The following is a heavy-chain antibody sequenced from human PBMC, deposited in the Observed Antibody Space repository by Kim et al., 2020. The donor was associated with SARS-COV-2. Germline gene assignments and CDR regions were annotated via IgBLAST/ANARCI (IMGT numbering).Heavy chain of an antibody. Sequence: ASVKVSCKVSGYTLTELSMHWVRQAPGKGLEWMGGFDPEDGETIYAQKFQGRVTMTEDTSTDTAYMELSSLRSEDTAVYYCATDTAYGDYENGYNWFDPWGQGTLVTVSS. D-gene: IGHD4-17*01. CDR3: ATDTAYGDYENGYNWFDP. CDR2: FDPEDGET. J-gene: IGHJ5*02. V-gene: IGHV1-24*01. CDR1: GYTLTELS.